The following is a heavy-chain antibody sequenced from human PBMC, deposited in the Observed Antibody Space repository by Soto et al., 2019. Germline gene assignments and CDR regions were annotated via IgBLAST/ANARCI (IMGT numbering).Heavy chain of an antibody. Sequence: PGCCLSLSCAASGFTFSSYAMSWVRQAPGKGLEWVSAISGSGGSTYYADSVKGRFTISRDNSKNTLYLQMNSLRAEDTAVYYCAKERGDYSNYGIYFDYWGQGTLVTVSS. V-gene: IGHV3-23*01. CDR3: AKERGDYSNYGIYFDY. CDR1: GFTFSSYA. CDR2: ISGSGGST. J-gene: IGHJ4*02. D-gene: IGHD4-4*01.